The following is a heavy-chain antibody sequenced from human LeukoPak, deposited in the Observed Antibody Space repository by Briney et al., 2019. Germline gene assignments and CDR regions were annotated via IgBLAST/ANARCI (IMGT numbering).Heavy chain of an antibody. V-gene: IGHV3-21*01. Sequence: GGSLRLSCAASGFTFSSYSMNWVRQAPGKGLEWVSSISSSSSYIYHADSVKGRFTISRDNAKNSLYLQMNSLRAEDTAVYYCARGGSASGAPSSFDYWGQGTLVTVSS. J-gene: IGHJ4*02. CDR1: GFTFSSYS. CDR3: ARGGSASGAPSSFDY. D-gene: IGHD1-26*01. CDR2: ISSSSSYI.